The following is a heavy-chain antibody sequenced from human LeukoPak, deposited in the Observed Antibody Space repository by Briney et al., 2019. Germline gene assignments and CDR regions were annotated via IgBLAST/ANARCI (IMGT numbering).Heavy chain of an antibody. V-gene: IGHV3-64D*09. D-gene: IGHD5-12*01. CDR3: VKGRGYSGYDLGSYFDY. J-gene: IGHJ4*02. CDR2: ISSNGGST. CDR1: GFTFSSYA. Sequence: AGGSLSLSCSASGFTFSSYAMHWVRQAPGKGLEYVSAISSNGGSTYYADSVKGRFTISRDNSKNTLYLQMSSLRAEDTAVYYCVKGRGYSGYDLGSYFDYWGQGTLVTVSS.